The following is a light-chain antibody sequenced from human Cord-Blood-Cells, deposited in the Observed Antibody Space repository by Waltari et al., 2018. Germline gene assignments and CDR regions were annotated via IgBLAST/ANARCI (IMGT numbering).Light chain of an antibody. Sequence: QSALTQPASVSGSPGQSITISCTGTSSDVGGYNYVSWYQQHPGKAPKLMIYDVSNRPSGVSNRFSXSKSXXTAXLTISGFQAEDEADYYCSSYTSSSTLVFGGGTKLTVL. V-gene: IGLV2-14*01. CDR2: DVS. CDR3: SSYTSSSTLV. CDR1: SSDVGGYNY. J-gene: IGLJ2*01.